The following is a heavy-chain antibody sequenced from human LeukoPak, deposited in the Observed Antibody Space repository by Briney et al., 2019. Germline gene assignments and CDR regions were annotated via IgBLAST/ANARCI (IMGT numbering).Heavy chain of an antibody. CDR1: GFAFSTYS. V-gene: IGHV3-21*01. CDR3: ARVLSGCETTRCELDY. D-gene: IGHD1-26*01. CDR2: IGSSSTYI. J-gene: IGHJ4*02. Sequence: GSLRLSCAASGFAFSTYSMNWVRQAPGKGLEWVSSIGSSSTYIYYADSEKGRVTISRDNAKNSLYLQMNSLRAEDTAVYYCARVLSGCETTRCELDYWGQGTLVTVSS.